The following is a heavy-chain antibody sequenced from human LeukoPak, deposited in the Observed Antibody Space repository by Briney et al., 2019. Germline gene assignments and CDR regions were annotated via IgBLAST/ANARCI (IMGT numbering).Heavy chain of an antibody. D-gene: IGHD3-10*01. V-gene: IGHV3-23*01. CDR1: GFTFSSYA. Sequence: GGSLRLSCAASGFTFSSYAMSWVRQAPGKGLEWVSSIRGSGGSTYYADSVKGRFTISRDNSKNTLYLQMNSLRAEDTAVYYCAKDRYYGSGSYYAYYYYGMDVWGQGTTVTVSS. J-gene: IGHJ6*02. CDR2: IRGSGGST. CDR3: AKDRYYGSGSYYAYYYYGMDV.